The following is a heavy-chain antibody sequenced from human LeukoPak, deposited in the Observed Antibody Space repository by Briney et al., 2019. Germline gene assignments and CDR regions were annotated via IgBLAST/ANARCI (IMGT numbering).Heavy chain of an antibody. CDR1: GFSFGTYA. V-gene: IGHV3-23*01. Sequence: GGSLRLSCAASGFSFGTYAMTWVRQAPGKGLECVSTVSGSGGNTYYTDSVKGRFTISRDNSKNTLFLQMSSLRAEDTAFYYCARARGYSYGYSDYWGQGTLVTVSS. CDR2: VSGSGGNT. CDR3: ARARGYSYGYSDY. D-gene: IGHD5-18*01. J-gene: IGHJ4*02.